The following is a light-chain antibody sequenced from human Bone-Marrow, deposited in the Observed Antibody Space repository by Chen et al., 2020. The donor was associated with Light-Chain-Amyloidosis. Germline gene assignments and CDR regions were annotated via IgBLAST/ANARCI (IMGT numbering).Light chain of an antibody. CDR2: DVS. V-gene: IGLV2-14*01. CDR3: NSYTTSSSPVV. CDR1: NSDVGGYNY. Sequence: SALTQPASVSGSPGQSITISCTGTNSDVGGYNYVSWYQQHPGKAPKLIIYDVSHRPSGISNRFSGSESGNTASLTVSGLQAEDEADYYCNSYTTSSSPVVFGGGTKLTVL. J-gene: IGLJ2*01.